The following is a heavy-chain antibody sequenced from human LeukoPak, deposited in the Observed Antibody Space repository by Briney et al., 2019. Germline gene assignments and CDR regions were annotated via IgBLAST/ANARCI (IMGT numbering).Heavy chain of an antibody. V-gene: IGHV4-61*02. D-gene: IGHD1-14*01. Sequence: SETLSLTCTVSGGSISSGSYYWSWIRQPAGKGLEWIGRIYTSGSTNYNPSLKSRVTISVDTSKNQFSRKLSSVTAADTAVYYCASSGFGIRTDDYWGQGTLVTVSS. CDR2: IYTSGST. CDR3: ASSGFGIRTDDY. CDR1: GGSISSGSYY. J-gene: IGHJ4*02.